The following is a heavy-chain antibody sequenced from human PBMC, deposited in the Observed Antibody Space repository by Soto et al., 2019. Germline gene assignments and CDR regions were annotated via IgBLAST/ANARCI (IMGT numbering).Heavy chain of an antibody. D-gene: IGHD2-21*01. J-gene: IGHJ5*01. CDR2: IYASGSP. CDR1: GGSVSVDY. CDR3: ARGDRWLQPTRGCSDS. V-gene: IGHV4-59*02. Sequence: NPSETLSLTCTISGGSVSVDYWSWIRQSTGQGLEWIGYIYASGSPYYNPSLRSRVTISADTSKNQISLKLSSPTAADTAVYYCARGDRWLQPTRGCSDSRGPAPLVTVSS.